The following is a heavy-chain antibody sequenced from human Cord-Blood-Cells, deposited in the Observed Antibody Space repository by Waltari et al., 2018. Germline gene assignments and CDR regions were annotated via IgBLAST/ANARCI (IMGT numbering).Heavy chain of an antibody. Sequence: QVQMQESGPGLVKPSETQSLTCTVSGGSTSSHYWSWIRQPPGKGLEWIGDIYYSGSTNFNPSLKSRVTISVDTSKNQFSLKLSSVTAADTAVYYCASFSGSYGMDVWDQGTTVTVSS. D-gene: IGHD1-26*01. V-gene: IGHV4-59*11. J-gene: IGHJ6*02. CDR1: GGSTSSHY. CDR3: ASFSGSYGMDV. CDR2: IYYSGST.